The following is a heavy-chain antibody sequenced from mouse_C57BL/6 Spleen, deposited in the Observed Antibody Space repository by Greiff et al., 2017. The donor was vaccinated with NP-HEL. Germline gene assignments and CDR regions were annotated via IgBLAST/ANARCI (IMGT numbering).Heavy chain of an antibody. CDR2: IYPRDGST. Sequence: VQLQQSGPELVKPGASVKLSCKASGYTFTSYDINWVKQRPGQGLEWIGWIYPRDGSTKYNEKFKGKATLTVDTSSSTAYMELHSLTSEDSAVYFCARGDDGYPFAYWGQGTLVTVSA. CDR3: ARGDDGYPFAY. CDR1: GYTFTSYD. J-gene: IGHJ3*01. D-gene: IGHD2-3*01. V-gene: IGHV1-85*01.